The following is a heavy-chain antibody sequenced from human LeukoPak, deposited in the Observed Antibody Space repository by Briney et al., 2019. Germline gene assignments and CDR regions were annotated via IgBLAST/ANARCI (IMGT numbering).Heavy chain of an antibody. D-gene: IGHD2-2*01. CDR2: INHSGST. J-gene: IGHJ6*03. Sequence: PSETLSLTCAVYGGSFSGYYWSWIRQPPGKGLEWIGEINHSGSTNYNPSLKSRVTISVDTSKNQFSLKLSSVTAADTAVYYCARQPKGYCSSSSCYGFDRQLPYNYYYMDVWGKGTTVTISS. V-gene: IGHV4-34*01. CDR3: ARQPKGYCSSSSCYGFDRQLPYNYYYMDV. CDR1: GGSFSGYY.